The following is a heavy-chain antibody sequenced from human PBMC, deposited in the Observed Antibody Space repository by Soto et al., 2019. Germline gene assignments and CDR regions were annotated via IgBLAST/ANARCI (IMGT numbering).Heavy chain of an antibody. CDR3: ARDYRYSYGTLYXYYGMDV. J-gene: IGHJ6*02. V-gene: IGHV5-10-1*01. D-gene: IGHD5-18*01. CDR2: IDPSDSYT. Sequence: PGASLTISCKASGYSFTSAWIRWVRQTPGHGLEWMGRIDPSDSYTNYSPSFQGHVTISADKSISTAYLQWSSLKASDTAMYYCARDYRYSYGTLYXYYGMDVWGQGTTVTVSS. CDR1: GYSFTSAW.